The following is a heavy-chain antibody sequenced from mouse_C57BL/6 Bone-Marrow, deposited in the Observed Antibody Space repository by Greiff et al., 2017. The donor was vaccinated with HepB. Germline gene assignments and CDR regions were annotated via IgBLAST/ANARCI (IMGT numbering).Heavy chain of an antibody. CDR2: INYDGSST. CDR1: GFTFSDYY. J-gene: IGHJ1*03. Sequence: EVKVVESEGGLVQPGSSMKLSCTASGFTFSDYYMAWVRQVPEKGLEWVANINYDGSSTYYLDSLKSRFIISRDNAKNILYLQMSSLKSEDTATYYCAREEDYYGSHFDVWGTGTTVTVSS. V-gene: IGHV5-16*01. D-gene: IGHD1-1*01. CDR3: AREEDYYGSHFDV.